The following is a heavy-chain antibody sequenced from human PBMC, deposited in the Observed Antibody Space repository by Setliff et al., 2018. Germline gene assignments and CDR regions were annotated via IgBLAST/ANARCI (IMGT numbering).Heavy chain of an antibody. Sequence: GESLKISCKGSGYTFTNYWIAWVRQMPGKGLEYMGIIYPADSDTTYSPSFQGQVTISADKSINPAYLQWSSLKASDTAIYYCARVGPLTDDAFDIWGQGTMVTVSS. CDR1: GYTFTNYW. D-gene: IGHD1-26*01. CDR3: ARVGPLTDDAFDI. V-gene: IGHV5-51*01. J-gene: IGHJ3*02. CDR2: IYPADSDT.